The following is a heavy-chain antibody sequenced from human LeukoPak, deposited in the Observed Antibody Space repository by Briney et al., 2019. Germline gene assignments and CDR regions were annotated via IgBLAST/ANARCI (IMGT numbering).Heavy chain of an antibody. CDR1: GFTFSSYI. Sequence: GGSLRLSCAASGFTFSSYIMNWVRQAPGKGLEWVSSISSSSSYIYYADSVKGRFTISRDNVKNSLYLQMNSLRAEDTAVYYCARERRWELLSPFDYWGQGTLVTVSS. D-gene: IGHD1-26*01. J-gene: IGHJ4*02. CDR3: ARERRWELLSPFDY. V-gene: IGHV3-21*01. CDR2: ISSSSSYI.